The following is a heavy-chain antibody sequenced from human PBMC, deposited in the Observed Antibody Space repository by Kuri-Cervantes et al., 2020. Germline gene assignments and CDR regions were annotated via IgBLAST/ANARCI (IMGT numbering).Heavy chain of an antibody. J-gene: IGHJ4*02. D-gene: IGHD1-26*01. CDR2: ISWDGGST. Sequence: GGSLRLSCAASGFTFDDYTMHWVRQAPGKGLEWVSLISWDGGSTYYADSVKGRFTISRDNSKNSLYLQMNSLRDEDTAVYHCARPLNRNGGSLNYWGQGTLVTVSS. CDR1: GFTFDDYT. V-gene: IGHV3-43*01. CDR3: ARPLNRNGGSLNY.